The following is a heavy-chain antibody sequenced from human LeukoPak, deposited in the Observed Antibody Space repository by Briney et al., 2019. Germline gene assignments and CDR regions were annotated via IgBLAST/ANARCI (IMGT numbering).Heavy chain of an antibody. Sequence: GGSLRLSCAASGFTFSSYGIHWVRQAPGKGLEWVAVIWYDGSNKYYADSVKGRFTISRDNSKNTLYLQMNSLRAEDTAVYYCASALEMATIAAFDIWGQGTMVTVSS. J-gene: IGHJ3*02. CDR1: GFTFSSYG. V-gene: IGHV3-33*01. CDR2: IWYDGSNK. D-gene: IGHD5-24*01. CDR3: ASALEMATIAAFDI.